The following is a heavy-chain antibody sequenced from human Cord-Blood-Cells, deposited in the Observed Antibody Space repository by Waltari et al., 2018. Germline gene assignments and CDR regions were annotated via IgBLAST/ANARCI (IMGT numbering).Heavy chain of an antibody. J-gene: IGHJ6*02. CDR2: ISSSSSYI. Sequence: EVQLVESGGGLVKPGGSLRLSCAASGFTSSSYSMHWVRRAPGKGLEWVSSISSSSSYIYYADSVKGRFTISRDNAKNSLYLQMNSLRAEDTAVYYCARDSSSSWYYYYYGMDVWGQGTTVTVSS. CDR1: GFTSSSYS. CDR3: ARDSSSSWYYYYYGMDV. V-gene: IGHV3-21*01. D-gene: IGHD6-13*01.